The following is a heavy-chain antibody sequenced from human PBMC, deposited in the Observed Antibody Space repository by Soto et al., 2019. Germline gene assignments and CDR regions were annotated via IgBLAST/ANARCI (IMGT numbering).Heavy chain of an antibody. CDR2: ISAYNGNT. CDR3: ARDYGDYSYQYMDV. J-gene: IGHJ6*03. Sequence: QVQLVQSGAEVKKPGASVKVSCKASGYTFTSYGISWVRQAPGQGLEWMGWISAYNGNTNYAQKLQGGGPMTTDTATSTAYTELRSLRSDDTAVYYCARDYGDYSYQYMDVWGKGTTVTVSS. D-gene: IGHD4-17*01. CDR1: GYTFTSYG. V-gene: IGHV1-18*01.